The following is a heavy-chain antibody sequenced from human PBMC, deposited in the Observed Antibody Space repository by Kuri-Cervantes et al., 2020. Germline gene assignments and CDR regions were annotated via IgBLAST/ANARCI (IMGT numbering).Heavy chain of an antibody. J-gene: IGHJ3*02. CDR2: IYYTGST. V-gene: IGHV4-59*01. CDR3: ASTVLLWFGDKNVGAFDI. D-gene: IGHD3-10*01. CDR1: GGSISTYY. Sequence: GSLRLSCTVSGGSISTYYWTWIRQPPGQGLEWIGYIYYTGSTTYNPSLKSRVTISVDTSNNQFSLNLDSVTAADTAVYYCASTVLLWFGDKNVGAFDIWGQGTMVTVSS.